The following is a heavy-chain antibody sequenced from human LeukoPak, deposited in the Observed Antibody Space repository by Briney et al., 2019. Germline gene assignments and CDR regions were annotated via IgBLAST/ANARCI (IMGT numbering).Heavy chain of an antibody. V-gene: IGHV3-30*02. J-gene: IGHJ3*02. Sequence: GGSLRLSCAASGFTFSSYGMHWVRQAPGKGLEWVAFIRYDGSNKYYADSVKGRFTISRDNSKNTLYLQMNSLRAEDTAVYYCAKDYYDFWSGDAFDIWGQGTMVTVSS. CDR3: AKDYYDFWSGDAFDI. CDR1: GFTFSSYG. CDR2: IRYDGSNK. D-gene: IGHD3-3*01.